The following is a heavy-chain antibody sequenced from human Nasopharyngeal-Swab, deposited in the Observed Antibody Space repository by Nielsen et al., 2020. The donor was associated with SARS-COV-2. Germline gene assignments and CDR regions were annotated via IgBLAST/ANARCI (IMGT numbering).Heavy chain of an antibody. CDR1: GASISSLY. V-gene: IGHV4-59*11. D-gene: IGHD3-3*01. CDR3: ATNDLWSGYYLY. CDR2: FYNSGIP. Sequence: SETLSLTCTVSGASISSLYWSWIRQAPGKGLEWLGYFYNSGIPNYNPSLENRVTISGDTSKNQFSLQLKSVTAADTAVYYCATNDLWSGYYLYWGQGTLVTVSS. J-gene: IGHJ4*02.